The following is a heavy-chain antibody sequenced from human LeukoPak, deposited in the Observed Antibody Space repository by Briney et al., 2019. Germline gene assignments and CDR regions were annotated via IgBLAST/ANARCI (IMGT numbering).Heavy chain of an antibody. J-gene: IGHJ4*02. CDR2: INHSGST. Sequence: SETLSLTCAVYGGSFSGYYWSWTRQPPGKGLGWIGEINHSGSTNYNPSLKSRVTISVGTSKNQFSLKLSSVTAADTAVYYCANRSYGYGYWGQGTLVTVSS. CDR3: ANRSYGYGY. CDR1: GGSFSGYY. D-gene: IGHD5-18*01. V-gene: IGHV4-34*01.